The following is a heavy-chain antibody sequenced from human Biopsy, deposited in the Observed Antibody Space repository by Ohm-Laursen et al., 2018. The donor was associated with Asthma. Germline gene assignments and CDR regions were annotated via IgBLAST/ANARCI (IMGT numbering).Heavy chain of an antibody. CDR3: ARASVAASSNWFDP. CDR1: GGSVSSRGYY. V-gene: IGHV4-61*08. J-gene: IGHJ5*02. CDR2: VYYSGTT. Sequence: SQTLSLTCSISGGSVSSRGYYWSWFRQPPGKGLEWIGFVYYSGTTNHNPSLTSRVTMTVDTSQNQFSLKLSSVTAADTAVYYCARASVAASSNWFDPWGQGTLVTVSS. D-gene: IGHD6-19*01.